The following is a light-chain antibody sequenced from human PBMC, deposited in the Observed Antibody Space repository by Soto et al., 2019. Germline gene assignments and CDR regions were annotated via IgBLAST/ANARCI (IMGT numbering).Light chain of an antibody. V-gene: IGKV4-1*01. Sequence: DIVMTQSPDSLAVSLGERATINCKSSQSVLYSSNNKNYFAWYQQKPGQPPKLLIYWASTRESGVPDRFSGSGPGTDFTLTISSLQAEDVAVYYCQQYYSTPPYTFGQGTKLEIK. CDR3: QQYYSTPPYT. J-gene: IGKJ2*01. CDR2: WAS. CDR1: QSVLYSSNNKNY.